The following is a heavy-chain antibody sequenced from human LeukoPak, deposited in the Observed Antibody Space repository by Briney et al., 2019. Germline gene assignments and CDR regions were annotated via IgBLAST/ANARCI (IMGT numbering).Heavy chain of an antibody. CDR2: INPILGIA. Sequence: GASVKVSCKASGGTFSSYAISWVRQAPGQGLEWMGRINPILGIANYAQTFQGRVTITADKSTSTAYMELSSLRSEDTAVYYCATQDGDYVVDYWGQGTLVTVSS. V-gene: IGHV1-69*04. J-gene: IGHJ4*02. CDR3: ATQDGDYVVDY. D-gene: IGHD4-17*01. CDR1: GGTFSSYA.